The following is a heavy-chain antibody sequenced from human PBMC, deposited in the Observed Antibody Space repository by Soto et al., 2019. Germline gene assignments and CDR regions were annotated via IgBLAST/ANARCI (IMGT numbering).Heavy chain of an antibody. CDR2: ISYDGSNK. CDR3: ARDRHDILTGYYMAEGRGYYYYGMDV. J-gene: IGHJ6*02. D-gene: IGHD3-9*01. V-gene: IGHV3-30-3*01. CDR1: GFTSSSYA. Sequence: PGGSLRLSCAASGFTSSSYAMHWVRQAPGKGLEWVAVISYDGSNKYYADSVKGRFTISRDNSKNTLYLQMNSLRAEDTAVYYCARDRHDILTGYYMAEGRGYYYYGMDVWGQGTTVTVSS.